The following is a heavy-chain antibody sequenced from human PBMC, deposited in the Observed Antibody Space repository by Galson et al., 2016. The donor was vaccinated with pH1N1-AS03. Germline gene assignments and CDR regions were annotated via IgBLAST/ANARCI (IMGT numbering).Heavy chain of an antibody. J-gene: IGHJ4*02. CDR1: GYTFTSSW. D-gene: IGHD3-3*02. Sequence: SVKVSCKASGYTFTSSWMHWVRQAPGQGLEWLGAINPSGGSTSYTQKFPGRVTITSDTSTSTVYMELSSLRSDDTDVYYCARRISGASLAYWGQGTLVTVSS. V-gene: IGHV1-46*01. CDR2: INPSGGST. CDR3: ARRISGASLAY.